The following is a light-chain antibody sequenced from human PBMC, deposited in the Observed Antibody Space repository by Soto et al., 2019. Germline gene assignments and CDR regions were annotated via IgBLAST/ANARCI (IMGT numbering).Light chain of an antibody. J-gene: IGKJ1*01. CDR3: QQYGNSRT. V-gene: IGKV3-20*01. CDR2: GAS. Sequence: IVLTQSPGTLSLSPGERATLSCRASQSVSGSYLAWYQQKPGQAPRLLISGASNRATGIPDRFSGSGSGTDFTLTISRLEPEDFAIYYCQQYGNSRTFGQGTKV. CDR1: QSVSGSY.